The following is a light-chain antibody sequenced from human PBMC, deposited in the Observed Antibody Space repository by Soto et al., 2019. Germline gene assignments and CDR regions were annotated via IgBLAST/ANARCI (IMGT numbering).Light chain of an antibody. CDR2: DAS. CDR3: QQRSNWAIT. Sequence: EIVLTQSPATLSLSPGERATLSCRAGQSVSSYLAWYQQKPGQAPRLLIYDASNRATGIPARFSGSGSGTDFTLTISSLEPEDFAVYYCQQRSNWAITFGQGTRLE. CDR1: QSVSSY. V-gene: IGKV3-11*01. J-gene: IGKJ5*01.